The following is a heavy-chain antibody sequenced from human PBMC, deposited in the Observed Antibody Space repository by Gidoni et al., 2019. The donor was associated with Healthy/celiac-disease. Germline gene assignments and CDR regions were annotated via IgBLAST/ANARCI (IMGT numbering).Heavy chain of an antibody. J-gene: IGHJ4*02. CDR3: ARHRVTIFGVVIIPEFDY. Sequence: QLQLQESGPGLVKPSETLSLTCTVSGGSISSSSYYWGWIRQPPGKGLEWIGSIYYSGSTYYNPSLKSRVTISVDTSKNQFSLKLSSVTAADTAVYYCARHRVTIFGVVIIPEFDYWGQGTLVTVSS. CDR1: GGSISSSSYY. CDR2: IYYSGST. D-gene: IGHD3-3*01. V-gene: IGHV4-39*01.